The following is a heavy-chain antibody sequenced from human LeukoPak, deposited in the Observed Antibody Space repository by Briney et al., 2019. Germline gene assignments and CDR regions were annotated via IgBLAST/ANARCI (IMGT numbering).Heavy chain of an antibody. CDR2: ITGSGGST. CDR1: GFTFNNYA. V-gene: IGHV3-23*01. CDR3: ARNQDSSWYYYYMDV. Sequence: PGGSLRLSCAASGFTFNNYAMSWVRQAPGKGLEWVSTITGSGGSTYSADSVKGRLTISRDNSKNTLYIQMNSLRADDTALYYCARNQDSSWYYYYMDVWGKGTTVTVSS. J-gene: IGHJ6*03. D-gene: IGHD6-13*01.